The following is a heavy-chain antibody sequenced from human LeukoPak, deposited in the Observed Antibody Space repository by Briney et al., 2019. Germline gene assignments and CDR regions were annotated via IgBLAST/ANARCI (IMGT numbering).Heavy chain of an antibody. D-gene: IGHD3-10*01. Sequence: ASVRVSCKASGGTFSSYAISWVRQAPGQGLEWMGGIIPIFGTANYAQKFQGRVTITTDESTSTAYMELSSLRSEDTAVYYCAREGSYYGSGSHPFDYWGQGTLVTVSS. V-gene: IGHV1-69*05. J-gene: IGHJ4*02. CDR2: IIPIFGTA. CDR1: GGTFSSYA. CDR3: AREGSYYGSGSHPFDY.